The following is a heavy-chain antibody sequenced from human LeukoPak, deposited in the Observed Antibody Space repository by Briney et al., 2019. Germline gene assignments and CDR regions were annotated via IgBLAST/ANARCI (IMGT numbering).Heavy chain of an antibody. CDR3: ARVTVGATADYFDY. V-gene: IGHV3-21*01. Sequence: GGSLRLSCAASGFTFSSYSMNWVRQAPGKGLEWVSSISSSSSYIYYADSVKGRFTISRDNAKNSLYLQMNSLRAEDTAVYYCARVTVGATADYFDYWGQGTLVTVSS. J-gene: IGHJ4*02. CDR2: ISSSSSYI. D-gene: IGHD1-26*01. CDR1: GFTFSSYS.